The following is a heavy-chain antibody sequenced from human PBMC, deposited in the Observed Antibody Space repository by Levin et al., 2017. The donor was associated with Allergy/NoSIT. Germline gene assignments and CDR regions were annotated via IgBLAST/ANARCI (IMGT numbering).Heavy chain of an antibody. CDR2: INPNSGGT. J-gene: IGHJ4*02. CDR3: ARPTPSLAAARDDF. Sequence: GESLKISCKASGYTFTDYNMHWVRQAPGQGLEWMGWINPNSGGTNYAQKFQGRVTMTRDTSISTAYMELSRLKSDDTAVYYCARPTPSLAAARDDFWGQGTLVTVSS. V-gene: IGHV1-2*02. D-gene: IGHD6-13*01. CDR1: GYTFTDYN.